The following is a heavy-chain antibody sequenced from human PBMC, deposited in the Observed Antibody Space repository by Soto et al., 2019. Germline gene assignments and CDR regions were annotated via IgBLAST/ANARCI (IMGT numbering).Heavy chain of an antibody. CDR1: GFTFSSYG. J-gene: IGHJ4*02. D-gene: IGHD3-3*01. CDR3: ARGGIFWSGYELDY. Sequence: QVQLVESGGGVVQPGRSLRLSCAASGFTFSSYGMHWVRQAPGKGLEWVAVIWYDGSNKYYADSVKGRFTISRDNSKNTLYLQMNSLRAEDTAVYYCARGGIFWSGYELDYWCQGTLVTVSS. CDR2: IWYDGSNK. V-gene: IGHV3-33*01.